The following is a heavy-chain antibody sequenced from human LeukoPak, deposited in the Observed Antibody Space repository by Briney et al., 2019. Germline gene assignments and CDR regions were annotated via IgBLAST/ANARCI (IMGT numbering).Heavy chain of an antibody. CDR2: ISAYNGNT. J-gene: IGHJ6*02. CDR3: ARDGPVLRFLEWLSSTTYYGMDV. V-gene: IGHV1-18*01. D-gene: IGHD3-3*01. CDR1: GYTFTSYG. Sequence: ASVKVSCKASGYTFTSYGISWVRQAPGQGLKWMGWISAYNGNTNYAQKLQGRVTMTTDTSTSTAYMELRSLRSDDTAVYYCARDGPVLRFLEWLSSTTYYGMDVWGQGTTVTVSS.